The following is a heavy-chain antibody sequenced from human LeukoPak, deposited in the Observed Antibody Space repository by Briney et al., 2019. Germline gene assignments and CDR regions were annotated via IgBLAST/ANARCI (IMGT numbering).Heavy chain of an antibody. J-gene: IGHJ6*02. Sequence: GGSLRLSCAASGFTFSYYALHWVRQAPGKGLGWVAVISYDGRHKYHVDSVKGRFTISRDNFKDTLYLQMDNLRAEDTAVYYCAREICGSTSCHEFGMDVWGQGTTVTVSS. CDR3: AREICGSTSCHEFGMDV. D-gene: IGHD2-2*01. CDR2: ISYDGRHK. CDR1: GFTFSYYA. V-gene: IGHV3-30*04.